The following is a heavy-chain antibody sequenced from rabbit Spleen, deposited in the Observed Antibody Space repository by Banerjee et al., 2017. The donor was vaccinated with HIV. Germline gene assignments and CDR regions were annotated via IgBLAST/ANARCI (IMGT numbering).Heavy chain of an antibody. CDR1: GFDFSSYG. CDR3: VRDLGYDDYSEKGYFNL. V-gene: IGHV1S47*01. CDR2: IDPIFGRT. D-gene: IGHD2-1*01. Sequence: QEQLVESGGGLVQPGGSLKVSCKASGFDFSSYGVSWVRQAPGKGLEWIGYIDPIFGRTYYASWVNSRFTISSHNAQNTLYLQLNSLTVADTATYFCVRDLGYDDYSEKGYFNLWGPGTLVTVS. J-gene: IGHJ4*01.